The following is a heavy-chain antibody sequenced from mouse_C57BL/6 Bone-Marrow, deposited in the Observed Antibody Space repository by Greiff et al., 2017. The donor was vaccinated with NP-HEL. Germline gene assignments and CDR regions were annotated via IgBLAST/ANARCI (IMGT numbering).Heavy chain of an antibody. CDR2: INPSTGGT. Sequence: EVKLMESGPELVKPGASVKISCKASGYSFTGYYMNWVKQSPEKSLEWIGEINPSTGGTTYNQKFKAKATLTVDKSSSTAYMQLKSLTSEDSAVYYCARRRSSYYGTEGLAYWGQGTLVTVSA. CDR1: GYSFTGYY. V-gene: IGHV1-42*01. D-gene: IGHD2-1*01. J-gene: IGHJ3*01. CDR3: ARRRSSYYGTEGLAY.